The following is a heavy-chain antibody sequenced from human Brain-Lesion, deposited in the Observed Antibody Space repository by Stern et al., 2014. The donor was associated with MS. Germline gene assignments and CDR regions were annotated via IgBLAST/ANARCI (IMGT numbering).Heavy chain of an antibody. V-gene: IGHV3-30*01. D-gene: IGHD1-26*01. J-gene: IGHJ4*02. CDR3: ARSAYSGSPYYFDY. CDR1: GFTFSSYA. Sequence: QVQLVESGGGVVQPGRSLRLSCAASGFTFSSYALHWVRQAPGKGLARVALISFDGSDKYYADSVKGRFTISRDSSKNTLYLQMNSLRAEDTAVYYCARSAYSGSPYYFDYWGQGTLVTVSS. CDR2: ISFDGSDK.